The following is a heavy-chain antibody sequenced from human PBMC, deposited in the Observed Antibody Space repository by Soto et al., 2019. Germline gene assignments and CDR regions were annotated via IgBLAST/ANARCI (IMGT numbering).Heavy chain of an antibody. CDR2: INHSGST. D-gene: IGHD3-3*01. V-gene: IGHV4-34*01. CDR3: ARGLIGVVIDY. Sequence: QVQLQQWGAGLLKPSETLSLTCAVYGGSFSGYYWSWIRQPPGKGLEWIGEINHSGSTNYNPSLKSRVTISVDTSKSQFSLKLSSVTAAATAVYYCARGLIGVVIDYWGQGTLVTVSS. J-gene: IGHJ4*02. CDR1: GGSFSGYY.